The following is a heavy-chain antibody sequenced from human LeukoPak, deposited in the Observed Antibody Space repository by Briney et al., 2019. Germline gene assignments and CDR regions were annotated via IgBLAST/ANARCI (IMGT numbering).Heavy chain of an antibody. D-gene: IGHD1-26*01. CDR2: IYYSGST. Sequence: PSETLSLTCTVSGDSISSTNYYWGWIRQPPGKGLEWIGSIYYSGSTYYNPSLESRLTISPDTSKNQFSVKLTSVTAADTAVYYCTREVRSAWASFDPWGQGTLVIVSS. CDR3: TREVRSAWASFDP. CDR1: GDSISSTNYY. J-gene: IGHJ5*02. V-gene: IGHV4-39*07.